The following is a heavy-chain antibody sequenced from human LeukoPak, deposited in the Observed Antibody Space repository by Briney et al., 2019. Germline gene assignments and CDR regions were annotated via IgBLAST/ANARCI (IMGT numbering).Heavy chain of an antibody. CDR2: IYSDGSIT. V-gene: IGHV3-74*03. Sequence: GGSLRLSCAASEFTFSSYWMHWVSQAPGKGLVWVSGIYSDGSITTYTDSVKGRFTISRDNAKNTLYLHMNSLRAEDTAVYYCARAPPSSGYAYHFDIWGQGTMVTVSS. J-gene: IGHJ3*02. CDR1: EFTFSSYW. D-gene: IGHD5-18*01. CDR3: ARAPPSSGYAYHFDI.